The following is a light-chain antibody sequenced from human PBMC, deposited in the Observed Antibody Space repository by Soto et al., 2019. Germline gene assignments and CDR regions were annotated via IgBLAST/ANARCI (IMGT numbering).Light chain of an antibody. CDR1: SSDVGGYNY. V-gene: IGLV2-14*03. Sequence: QSALTQPASVSGSPGQSITISCTGTSSDVGGYNYVSWYQQHPGKAPKLMIYDVSSRPSGVSNRFSGSKSGNTASLTISGLQADDEADYHCSSYTSSSTPYVFGTGTKVTVL. CDR3: SSYTSSSTPYV. CDR2: DVS. J-gene: IGLJ1*01.